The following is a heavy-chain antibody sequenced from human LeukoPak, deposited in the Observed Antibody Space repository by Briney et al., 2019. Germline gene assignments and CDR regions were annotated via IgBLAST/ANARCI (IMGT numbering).Heavy chain of an antibody. J-gene: IGHJ4*02. D-gene: IGHD1-7*01. V-gene: IGHV4-31*03. CDR3: ARASYNWNYSIDY. CDR1: GGSISSGGYY. CDR2: IYYSGST. Sequence: SETLSLICTVSGGSISSGGYYWSWIRQHPGKGLEWIGYIYYSGSTYYNPSLKSRVTISVDTSKNQFSLKLSSVTAADTAVYYCARASYNWNYSIDYWGQGTLVTVSS.